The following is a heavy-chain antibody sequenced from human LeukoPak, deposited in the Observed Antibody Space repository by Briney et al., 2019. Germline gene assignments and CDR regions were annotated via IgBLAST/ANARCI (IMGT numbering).Heavy chain of an antibody. CDR3: ARYQYYYDSSGYPVDY. Sequence: SVKVSCKASGGTFSSYTISWVRQAPGQGMERMGRIIAIVGIVNYAQKFQGRVTITADKSTSTAYMELSSLRSEDTAVYYCARYQYYYDSSGYPVDYWGQGTLVTVSS. D-gene: IGHD3-22*01. CDR1: GGTFSSYT. J-gene: IGHJ4*02. CDR2: IIAIVGIV. V-gene: IGHV1-69*02.